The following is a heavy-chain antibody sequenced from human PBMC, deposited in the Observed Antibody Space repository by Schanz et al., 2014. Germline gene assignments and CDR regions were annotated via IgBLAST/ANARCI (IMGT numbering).Heavy chain of an antibody. J-gene: IGHJ4*02. V-gene: IGHV3-23*04. D-gene: IGHD3-22*01. CDR2: INTSGGSR. CDR1: GFSFSTHA. CDR3: AKEDRNHNSDYVY. Sequence: EVQLVESGGGLVQPGGSLRLSCAASGFSFSTHAMSWVRQAPGQGLEWVSGINTSGGSRYYADSVRGRFTISRDDSKNTLYLQMNSLRPEDTAVYYCAKEDRNHNSDYVYWGQGTLVTVSS.